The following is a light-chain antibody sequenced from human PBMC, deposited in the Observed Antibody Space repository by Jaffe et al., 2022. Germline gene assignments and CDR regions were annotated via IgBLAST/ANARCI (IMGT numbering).Light chain of an antibody. V-gene: IGKV4-1*01. CDR1: QSVLYRSNNQNY. Sequence: DIVMTQSPDSLAVSLGERATINCKSSQSVLYRSNNQNYLAWYQQKPGQPPKLLIYWASTRESGVPDRFSGSGSGTDFTLTISSLQAEDVAVYYCQQYYSTPFTFGGGTKVEIK. CDR3: QQYYSTPFT. CDR2: WAS. J-gene: IGKJ4*01.